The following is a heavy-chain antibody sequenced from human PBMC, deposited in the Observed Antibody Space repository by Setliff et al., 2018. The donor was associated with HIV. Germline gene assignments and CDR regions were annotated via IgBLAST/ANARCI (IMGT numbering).Heavy chain of an antibody. CDR2: IYPGST. CDR1: GGSISSYY. V-gene: IGHV4-4*08. J-gene: IGHJ4*02. Sequence: PSETLSLTCTVSGGSISSYYWSWIRQPPGKGLEWIGSIYPGSTKCNPSLRSRLTISLDSPTNQFSVTLSSVTAADTAMYYCARYTVGSMVDYWGPGTLVTAPQ. D-gene: IGHD5-12*01. CDR3: ARYTVGSMVDY.